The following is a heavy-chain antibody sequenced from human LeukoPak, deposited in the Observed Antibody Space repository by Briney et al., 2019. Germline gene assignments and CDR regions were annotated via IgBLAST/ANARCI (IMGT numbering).Heavy chain of an antibody. J-gene: IGHJ6*02. CDR3: ARDYDIFTGYPYYYGMDV. Sequence: ASVKVSCKASGGTFSSYTISWVRQAPGQGLEWMGRIIPILGIANYAQKFQGRVTITADKSTSTAYMELSRLRSDDTAVYYCARDYDIFTGYPYYYGMDVWGQGTTVTVSS. CDR1: GGTFSSYT. D-gene: IGHD3-9*01. V-gene: IGHV1-69*04. CDR2: IIPILGIA.